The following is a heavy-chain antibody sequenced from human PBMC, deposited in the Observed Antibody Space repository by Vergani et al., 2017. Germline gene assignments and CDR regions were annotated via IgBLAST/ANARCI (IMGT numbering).Heavy chain of an antibody. CDR3: AKEARGYYDSSGYWYVDL. V-gene: IGHV3-30*18. D-gene: IGHD3-22*01. CDR1: GFTFSSYG. Sequence: QVQLVESGGGVVQPGRSLRLSCAASGFTFSSYGMHWVRQAPGKGLEWVAVISYDGSNKYYADSVKGRFTISRDNSKNTLYLQMNSLRAEDTAVYYCAKEARGYYDSSGYWYVDLWGRGTLVTVSS. J-gene: IGHJ2*01. CDR2: ISYDGSNK.